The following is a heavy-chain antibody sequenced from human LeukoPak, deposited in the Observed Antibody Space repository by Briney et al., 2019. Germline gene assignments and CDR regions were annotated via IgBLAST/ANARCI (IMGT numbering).Heavy chain of an antibody. CDR1: GGSISSSSYY. CDR3: ARLDSSGWLPRGWFDP. V-gene: IGHV4-39*01. J-gene: IGHJ5*02. Sequence: PSETLSLACTVSGGSISSSSYYWGWIRQPPGKGLEWIGSIYYSGSTYYNPSLKSRVTISVDTSKNQFSLKLSSVTAADTAVYYCARLDSSGWLPRGWFDPWGQGALVTVSS. CDR2: IYYSGST. D-gene: IGHD6-19*01.